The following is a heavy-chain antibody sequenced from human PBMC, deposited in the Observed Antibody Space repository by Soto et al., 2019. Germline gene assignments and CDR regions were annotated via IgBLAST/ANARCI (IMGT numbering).Heavy chain of an antibody. D-gene: IGHD1-1*01. J-gene: IGHJ5*02. CDR1: GGSISSNNW. Sequence: PSETLSLTCAVFGGSISSNNWWNWVRQSPGKGLEWIGEIFHTGNTNYNPSLKSRVTISIYKSNNQFSLEVTSVTAADTAVYFCVRDLLNEHNGGSPGRDHWGQGSLVTVSS. CDR2: IFHTGNT. CDR3: VRDLLNEHNGGSPGRDH. V-gene: IGHV4-4*02.